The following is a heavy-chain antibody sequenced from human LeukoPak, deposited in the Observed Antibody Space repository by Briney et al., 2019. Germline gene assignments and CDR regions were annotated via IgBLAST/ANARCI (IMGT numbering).Heavy chain of an antibody. D-gene: IGHD5-24*01. CDR2: SRNKVNSYTT. CDR3: VRDGSNGDGYKN. V-gene: IGHV3-72*01. CDR1: GFTFSDHN. J-gene: IGHJ4*02. Sequence: PGGSLRLSCAASGFTFSDHNMDWIRQAPGKGLEWIGRSRNKVNSYTTDYAASVKDRFTISRDNAKNTLYLQMNGLRVEDTAVYHCVRDGSNGDGYKNWGQGTLVTVSS.